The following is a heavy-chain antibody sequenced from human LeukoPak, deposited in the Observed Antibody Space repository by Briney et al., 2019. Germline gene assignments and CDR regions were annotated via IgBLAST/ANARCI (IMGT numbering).Heavy chain of an antibody. V-gene: IGHV3-23*01. D-gene: IGHD3-10*01. CDR2: ISSSGGST. CDR1: GFTFSSYA. J-gene: IGHJ4*02. CDR3: ASLMARGAIWIDS. Sequence: QAGGSLRLSCAASGFTFSSYAMNWVRQAPGKGLEWVSAISSSGGSTYYADSVKGRFTISRDNAKNSLFLQMNSVTADDTAVYYCASLMARGAIWIDSWGPGTLVTVSS.